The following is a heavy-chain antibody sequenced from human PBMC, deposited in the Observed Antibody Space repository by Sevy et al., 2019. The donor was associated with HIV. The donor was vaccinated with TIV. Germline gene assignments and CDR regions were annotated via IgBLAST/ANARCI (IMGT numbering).Heavy chain of an antibody. CDR3: ARDRWIAAAGATRYYYYGMDV. J-gene: IGHJ6*02. V-gene: IGHV4-31*03. CDR2: IYYSGST. Sequence: SETLSLTCTVSGGSISSGGYYWSWIRQHPGKGLEWIGYIYYSGSTYYNPSLKSRVTISVDTSKNQFSLKLSSVTAADTAVYYCARDRWIAAAGATRYYYYGMDVWGQGTTVTVSS. D-gene: IGHD6-13*01. CDR1: GGSISSGGYY.